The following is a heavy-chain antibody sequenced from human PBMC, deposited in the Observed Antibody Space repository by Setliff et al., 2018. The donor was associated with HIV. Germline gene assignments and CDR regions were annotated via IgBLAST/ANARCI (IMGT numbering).Heavy chain of an antibody. D-gene: IGHD2-8*02. V-gene: IGHV1-18*01. CDR3: AREFSWSAFYFDS. CDR2: SHTYNGNV. CDR1: GYTFTTSA. J-gene: IGHJ4*02. Sequence: ASGKVSCKASGYTFTTSAISWVRQAPGQELQWMGWSHTYNGNVNYARKFRGRVTMTTDASTNTAFMELSNLRSDDTAIYYCAREFSWSAFYFDSWGQGTQVTVSS.